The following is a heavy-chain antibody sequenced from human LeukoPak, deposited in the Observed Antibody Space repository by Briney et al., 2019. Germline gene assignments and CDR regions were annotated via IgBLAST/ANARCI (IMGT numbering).Heavy chain of an antibody. CDR3: ARDFSGGFDY. D-gene: IGHD3-10*01. V-gene: IGHV3-23*01. CDR1: GFTFSSYA. J-gene: IGHJ4*02. Sequence: PGGSLRLSCAASGFTFSSYAMSWVRQAPGKGLEWVSAISGSGGSTYYADSVKGRFTISRDNAKNSLYLQMNSLRAEDTAVYYCARDFSGGFDYWGQGTLVTVSS. CDR2: ISGSGGST.